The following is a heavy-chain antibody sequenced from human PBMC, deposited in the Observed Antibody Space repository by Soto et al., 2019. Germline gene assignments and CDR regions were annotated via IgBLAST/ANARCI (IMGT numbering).Heavy chain of an antibody. CDR1: GYTFTGYY. CDR3: AREGGPGCSGGSCYPFDY. V-gene: IGHV1-2*04. CDR2: INPNSGGT. D-gene: IGHD2-15*01. Sequence: QLQLVQSGAEVKKPGASVKVSCKASGYTFTGYYMHWVRQAPGQGLEWMGWINPNSGGTNYAQKLQGWVTMTRDTSISTAYMELSRLRSDDTAVYYCAREGGPGCSGGSCYPFDYWGQGTLVTVSS. J-gene: IGHJ4*02.